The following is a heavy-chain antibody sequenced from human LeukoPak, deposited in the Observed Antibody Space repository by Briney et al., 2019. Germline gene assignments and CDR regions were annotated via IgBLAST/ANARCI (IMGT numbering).Heavy chain of an antibody. D-gene: IGHD5-12*01. CDR1: GGSVSSGSYY. J-gene: IGHJ6*04. Sequence: SETLSLTCTVSGGSVSSGSYYWSWIRQPPGKGLEWIGYIYYSGSTNYNPSLKSRVTISVDTSKNQFSLKLSSVTAADTAVYYCARDHSGYAEDYDMDVWGKGTTVTVTS. CDR3: ARDHSGYAEDYDMDV. CDR2: IYYSGST. V-gene: IGHV4-61*01.